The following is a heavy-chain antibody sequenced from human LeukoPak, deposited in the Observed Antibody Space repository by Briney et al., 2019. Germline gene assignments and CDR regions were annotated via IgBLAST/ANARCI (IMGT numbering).Heavy chain of an antibody. D-gene: IGHD3-16*02. CDR3: ARGTPGSYLGY. Sequence: ASVKVSCKASGYTFTAYYMHWVRQAPGQGLEWMGWINPNSGGTNYAQKFKGWVTLTRDTSVNTTYMELSRLTSDVTAVYFCARGTPGSYLGYWGQGTLVTVSP. CDR1: GYTFTAYY. V-gene: IGHV1-2*04. J-gene: IGHJ4*02. CDR2: INPNSGGT.